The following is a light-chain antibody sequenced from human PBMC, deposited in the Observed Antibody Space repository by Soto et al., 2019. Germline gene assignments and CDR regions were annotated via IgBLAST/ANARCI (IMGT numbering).Light chain of an antibody. V-gene: IGKV1-39*01. Sequence: DIQMTQSPSSLSASAGDRVTITCQASQDISNYLNWYQQKPGKAPKXMIYDASSLESGVPSRFSGSGSGTECTLTISSLQPEDFATYFCQQTYTTPITLGQGTRLEIK. CDR3: QQTYTTPIT. CDR1: QDISNY. J-gene: IGKJ5*01. CDR2: DAS.